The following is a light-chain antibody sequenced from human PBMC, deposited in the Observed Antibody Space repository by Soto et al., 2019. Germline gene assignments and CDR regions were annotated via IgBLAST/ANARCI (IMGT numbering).Light chain of an antibody. CDR1: QSVSSY. CDR3: QQRSNWPPKYT. CDR2: DAS. J-gene: IGKJ2*01. V-gene: IGKV3-11*01. Sequence: EIVLTQSPATLSLSPGERATLSCRASQSVSSYLAWYQQKPGQAPRLLIYDASNRATGIPARFSGSGSGTDVTLSISSLEPEDFAVYHCQQRSNWPPKYTFGHGTKLEIK.